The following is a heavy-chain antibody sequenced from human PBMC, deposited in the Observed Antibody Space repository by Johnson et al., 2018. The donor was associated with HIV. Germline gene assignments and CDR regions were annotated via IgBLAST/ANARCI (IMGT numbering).Heavy chain of an antibody. CDR2: ISFDGTLK. J-gene: IGHJ3*02. CDR1: GLRFSNLG. CDR3: ARDPAAAALRAFDI. D-gene: IGHD6-13*01. V-gene: IGHV3-30*03. Sequence: QVQLVDSGGGLVQPGKSLPLSCVSSGLRFSNLGIHWVRQAPGKRPEWVAVISFDGTLKKYADSVTGRFTISIDNSQNTLFLQMNSLRPEDTAVYHCARDPAAAALRAFDIWGQGTMVTVSS.